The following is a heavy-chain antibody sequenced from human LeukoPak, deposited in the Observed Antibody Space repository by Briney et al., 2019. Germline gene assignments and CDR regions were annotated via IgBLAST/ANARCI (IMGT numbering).Heavy chain of an antibody. CDR2: VSSSGSTI. CDR3: ARGGWELLGAFDI. D-gene: IGHD1-26*01. Sequence: GGSLRLSCAASGFTFSSYEMNWVRQAPGKGLEWVSYVSSSGSTIYYADSVKGRFTISRDNAKNSLYLQMNSLRAEDTAVYYCARGGWELLGAFDIWGQGTMVTVSS. CDR1: GFTFSSYE. J-gene: IGHJ3*02. V-gene: IGHV3-48*03.